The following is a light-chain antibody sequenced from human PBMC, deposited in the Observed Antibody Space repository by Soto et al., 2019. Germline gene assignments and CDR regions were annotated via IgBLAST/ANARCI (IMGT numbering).Light chain of an antibody. Sequence: AIRMAQSPCSLSESPGDRVTITCRASQGISSNLAWCQEKPGKAPKFLIYAASTLQSGVPSRFSGSGSGTDFTLTISSLQPDDFATYYCQPYNNNFGQGTKVDIK. CDR3: QPYNNN. CDR2: AAS. J-gene: IGKJ2*01. CDR1: QGISSN. V-gene: IGKV1-8*01.